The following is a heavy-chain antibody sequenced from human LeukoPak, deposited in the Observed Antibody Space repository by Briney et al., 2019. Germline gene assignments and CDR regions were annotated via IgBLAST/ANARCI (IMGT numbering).Heavy chain of an antibody. Sequence: SETLSLTCTVPGGSVRSGSYYWSWIRQSPGKGLEWIAYMYHGGIINYNPSLKSRVTISIDVSKNLISLTLRSVTAADTAVYYCARDPWESWGIKYAFDMWGQGTMVTVSS. D-gene: IGHD3-16*01. CDR3: ARDPWESWGIKYAFDM. CDR2: MYHGGII. V-gene: IGHV4-61*01. J-gene: IGHJ3*02. CDR1: GGSVRSGSYY.